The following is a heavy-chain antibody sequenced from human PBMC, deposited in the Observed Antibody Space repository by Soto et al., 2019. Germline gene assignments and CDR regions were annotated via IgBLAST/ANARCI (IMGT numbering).Heavy chain of an antibody. CDR3: AKMSIENYYDPGFS. CDR2: ISSTGNTI. Sequence: QVQLVESGGGLVKPSGSLRIACAASGFTFSDYYMSWVRQAPGKGLEWVSYISSTGNTIYYADSVKGRFTISRDNAKNSVYLQSNSLRAEDTALYVCAKMSIENYYDPGFSGGQGTLVTVSS. D-gene: IGHD3-22*01. CDR1: GFTFSDYY. V-gene: IGHV3-11*01. J-gene: IGHJ4*02.